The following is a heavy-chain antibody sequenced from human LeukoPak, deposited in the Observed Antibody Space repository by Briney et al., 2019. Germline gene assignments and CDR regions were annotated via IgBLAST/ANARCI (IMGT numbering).Heavy chain of an antibody. J-gene: IGHJ4*02. D-gene: IGHD6-19*01. Sequence: ASVKVSCKASGGTFSSYAISWVRQAPGQGLEWMGRIIPIFGIANYAQKFRGRVTITADKSTSTAYMELSSLRSEDTAVYYCARGGIAVAGGLYDYWGQGTLVTVSS. CDR3: ARGGIAVAGGLYDY. CDR1: GGTFSSYA. CDR2: IIPIFGIA. V-gene: IGHV1-69*04.